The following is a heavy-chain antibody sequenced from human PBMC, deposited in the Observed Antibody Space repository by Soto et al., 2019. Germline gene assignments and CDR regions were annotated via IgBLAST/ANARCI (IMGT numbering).Heavy chain of an antibody. CDR1: GFTFRSYA. D-gene: IGHD7-27*01. Sequence: QVHLVESGGGVVQPGRSLRLSCVASGFTFRSYAMHWVRQAPGKGLEWVAVISYDGSHKEYGDSVKGRVTISRDNSENTLYLQMNSLRAEDTAVYYCAKVLKQTGDETFDYWGQGILVTVSS. CDR2: ISYDGSHK. V-gene: IGHV3-30*18. J-gene: IGHJ4*02. CDR3: AKVLKQTGDETFDY.